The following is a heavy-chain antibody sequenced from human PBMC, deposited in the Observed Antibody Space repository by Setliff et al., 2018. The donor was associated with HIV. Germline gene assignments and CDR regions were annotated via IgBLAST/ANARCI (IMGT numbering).Heavy chain of an antibody. CDR3: AGFSYNFWVYRFDH. V-gene: IGHV4-31*03. Sequence: LSLTCSVSGGSTTSGVYYWSWIRQHPGKGLEYIGYIYYSGSTYYNPSLKSRVTMSIDTSTQQFFLNVTSVTAADTAVYYCAGFSYNFWVYRFDHWGQGALVTVSS. CDR2: IYYSGST. J-gene: IGHJ4*02. CDR1: GGSTTSGVYY. D-gene: IGHD3-3*01.